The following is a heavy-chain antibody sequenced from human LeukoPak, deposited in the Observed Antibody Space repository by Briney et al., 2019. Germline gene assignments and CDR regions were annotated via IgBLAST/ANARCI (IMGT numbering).Heavy chain of an antibody. CDR2: ISYDGSNK. D-gene: IGHD2-21*02. CDR1: GFTFSSYA. Sequence: GRSLRLSCAASGFTFSSYAMHWVRQAPGKGLEWVAVISYDGSNKYYADSVKGRFTISRDNSKNTLYLQMNSLRAEDTAVYYCARDLRYCGGDCYSPVDYWGQGTLVTVSS. J-gene: IGHJ4*02. CDR3: ARDLRYCGGDCYSPVDY. V-gene: IGHV3-30-3*01.